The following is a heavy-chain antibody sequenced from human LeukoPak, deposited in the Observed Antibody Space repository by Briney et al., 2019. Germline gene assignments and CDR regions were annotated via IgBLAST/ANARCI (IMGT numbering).Heavy chain of an antibody. CDR1: GGSISSGGYY. V-gene: IGHV4-31*03. Sequence: TLSLTCTVSGGSISSGGYYWSWIRPHPGKGLEWSGYIYYSGSTYYNPSLKSRVTISVDTSKNQFSLKLSSVTAADTAVYYCARGAYNQINMVAVAGIFDPWGQGTLVTVSS. D-gene: IGHD6-19*01. CDR2: IYYSGST. J-gene: IGHJ5*02. CDR3: ARGAYNQINMVAVAGIFDP.